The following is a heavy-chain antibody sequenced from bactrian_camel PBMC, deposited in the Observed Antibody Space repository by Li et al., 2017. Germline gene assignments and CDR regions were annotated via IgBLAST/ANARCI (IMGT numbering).Heavy chain of an antibody. CDR2: INSDDTT. Sequence: QVQLVESGGGSVQAGGSLRLSCVASGWTSGDYCMGWFRQAPGKEREGVAAINSDDTTSYAASVKYRFTISKDNAKNIMYLQMNNLKPEDTARYYCAADWDCDIATIPRGYWAQGTQVTVS. V-gene: IGHV3S53*01. CDR1: GWTSGDYC. CDR3: AADWDCDIATIPRGY. D-gene: IGHD4*01. J-gene: IGHJ6*01.